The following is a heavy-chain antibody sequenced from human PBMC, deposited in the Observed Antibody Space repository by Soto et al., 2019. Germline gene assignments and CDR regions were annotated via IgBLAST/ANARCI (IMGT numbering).Heavy chain of an antibody. J-gene: IGHJ3*02. CDR1: GFTFSSYA. D-gene: IGHD2-15*01. CDR3: ARDPYCSGGSCYYDAFDI. CDR2: ISSSSSYI. Sequence: GGSLRLSCAASGFTFSSYAMSWVRQAPGKGLEWVSTISSSSSYIYYADSVKGRFTISRDNAKNSLYPQMNSLRAEDTAVYYCARDPYCSGGSCYYDAFDIWGQGTMVTVSS. V-gene: IGHV3-21*01.